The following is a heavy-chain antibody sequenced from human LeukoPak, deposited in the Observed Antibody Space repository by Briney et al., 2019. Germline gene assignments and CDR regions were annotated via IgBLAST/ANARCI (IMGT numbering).Heavy chain of an antibody. J-gene: IGHJ4*02. D-gene: IGHD3-22*01. CDR2: IWYDGSNK. CDR3: ARAGGHSGYYYFDY. V-gene: IGHV3-33*08. Sequence: GGSLRLSCAASGFTFSSYAMHWVRQAPGKGLEWVAVIWYDGSNKYYADSVKGRFTISRDNSKNTLYLQMNSLRAEDTAVYYCARAGGHSGYYYFDYWGQGTLVTVSS. CDR1: GFTFSSYA.